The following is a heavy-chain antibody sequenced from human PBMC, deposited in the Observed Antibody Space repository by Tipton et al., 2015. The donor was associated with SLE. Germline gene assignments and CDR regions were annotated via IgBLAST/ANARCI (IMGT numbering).Heavy chain of an antibody. Sequence: QLVQSGAEVKKPGASVKVSCKASGYTFTSHYVHWVRQAPGQGLEWMGIVNPLGGSPIYAQNFQGRVIMTRDTSTSTVYMELSSLRSEDTAVYYCARDPHSVTTRGWLDPWGQGTLVTASS. D-gene: IGHD5/OR15-5a*01. J-gene: IGHJ5*02. CDR1: GYTFTSHY. CDR2: VNPLGGSP. V-gene: IGHV1-46*01. CDR3: ARDPHSVTTRGWLDP.